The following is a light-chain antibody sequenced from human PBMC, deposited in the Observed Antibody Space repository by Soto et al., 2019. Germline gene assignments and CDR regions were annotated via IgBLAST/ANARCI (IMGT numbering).Light chain of an antibody. CDR1: SSDVGGYNY. V-gene: IGLV2-14*01. J-gene: IGLJ1*01. CDR2: EVS. Sequence: VLTQPASVSGSPGQSITISCTGTSSDVGGYNYVSWYQQHPGKAPKLMIYEVSNRPSGASNRFSGSKSGNTASLTISGLQAEDEADYYCSSYTSSSTSVFGTGTKVTVL. CDR3: SSYTSSSTSV.